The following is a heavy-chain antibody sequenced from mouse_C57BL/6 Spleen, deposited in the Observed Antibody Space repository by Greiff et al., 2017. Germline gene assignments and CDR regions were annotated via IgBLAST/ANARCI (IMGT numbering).Heavy chain of an antibody. CDR2: ISSGSSTI. CDR1: GFTFSDYG. V-gene: IGHV5-17*01. CDR3: ASGDDYDERFAY. D-gene: IGHD2-4*01. J-gene: IGHJ3*01. Sequence: DVMLVESGGGLVKPGGSLKLSCAASGFTFSDYGMHWVRQAPEKGLEWVAYISSGSSTIYYADTVKGRFTISRDNAKNTLFLQMTSLRSEDTAMYYCASGDDYDERFAYWGQGTLVTVSA.